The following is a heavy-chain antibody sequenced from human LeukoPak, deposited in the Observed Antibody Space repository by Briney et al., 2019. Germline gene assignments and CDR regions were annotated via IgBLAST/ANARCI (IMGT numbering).Heavy chain of an antibody. CDR1: GFTFSSYG. CDR2: IRYDGSNK. D-gene: IGHD4-17*01. CDR3: ARVNYGDYLPSFDY. V-gene: IGHV3-30*02. Sequence: GGSLRLSCAASGFTFSSYGMHWARQAPGKGLEWVAFIRYDGSNKYYADSVKGRFTISRDNAKNSLYLQMNSLRAEDTAVYYCARVNYGDYLPSFDYWGQGTLVTVSS. J-gene: IGHJ4*02.